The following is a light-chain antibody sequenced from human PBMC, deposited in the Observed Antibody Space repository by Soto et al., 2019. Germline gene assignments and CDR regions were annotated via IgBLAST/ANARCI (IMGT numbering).Light chain of an antibody. CDR1: QNVTSK. V-gene: IGKV3-15*01. J-gene: IGKJ2*01. Sequence: EIVMTQSPATLSVSPGERATLSCRASQNVTSKLAWYQHKPGQAPRLLIYGASTRATGIPARFSGSGSGTEFTLTISSRQSADFAVYYSQHYNIRLYTFGQGTNLEIK. CDR2: GAS. CDR3: QHYNIRLYT.